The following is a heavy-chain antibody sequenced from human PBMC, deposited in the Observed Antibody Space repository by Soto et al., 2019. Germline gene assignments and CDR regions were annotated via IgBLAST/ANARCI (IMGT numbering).Heavy chain of an antibody. CDR1: GFTFDDYA. J-gene: IGHJ4*02. CDR2: ISWNSGSI. CDR3: AKGYCSGGSCPVDY. Sequence: EVQLVESGGGLVQPGRSLRLSCAASGFTFDDYAMHWVRQAPGKGLEWVSGISWNSGSIGYADSVKGRFTISRDNAKNSLYLQMNSLRAEDTALYYCAKGYCSGGSCPVDYWGQGTLVTVSS. D-gene: IGHD2-15*01. V-gene: IGHV3-9*01.